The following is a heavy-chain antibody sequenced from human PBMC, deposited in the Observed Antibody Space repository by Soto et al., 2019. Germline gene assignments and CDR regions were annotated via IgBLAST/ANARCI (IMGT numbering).Heavy chain of an antibody. V-gene: IGHV4-31*02. J-gene: IGHJ4*02. Sequence: SETLSLTCTVSGDSMSTGGYYWTWIRQHPGKGLEWIGHIYTTGTTYYSPSLKSQVTMSIDKSSNRFSLNLSSVTAADTAVYYCSRGRGSTPLRDWGPGALVTVSS. CDR1: GDSMSTGGYY. D-gene: IGHD6-13*01. CDR3: SRGRGSTPLRD. CDR2: IYTTGTT.